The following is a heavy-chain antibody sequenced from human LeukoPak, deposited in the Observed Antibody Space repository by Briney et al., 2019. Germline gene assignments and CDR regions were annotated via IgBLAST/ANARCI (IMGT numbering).Heavy chain of an antibody. CDR2: IYYSGST. CDR1: GGSISSSSYY. Sequence: SETLSLTCTVSGGSISSSSYYWGWIRQPPGKGLEWIGSIYYSGSTYYNPSLKSRVTISVDTSKNQFSLKPSSVTAADTAVYYCARHAAAAGMAVDYWGQGTLVTVSS. D-gene: IGHD6-13*01. CDR3: ARHAAAAGMAVDY. V-gene: IGHV4-39*01. J-gene: IGHJ4*02.